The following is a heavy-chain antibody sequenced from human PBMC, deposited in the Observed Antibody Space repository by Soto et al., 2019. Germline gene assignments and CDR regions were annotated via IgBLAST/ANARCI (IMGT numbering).Heavy chain of an antibody. CDR3: AKNKRYCTSTTCPPYYGMDV. CDR2: ISYDGSNK. D-gene: IGHD2-2*01. CDR1: GFTFSSYG. J-gene: IGHJ6*02. Sequence: PGGSLRLSCAASGFTFSSYGMHWVRQAPGKGLEWVAVISYDGSNKYFADSVKGRFTISRDNSNNMLYLQMNGLRGDDTAVYYCAKNKRYCTSTTCPPYYGMDVWRQGTTVTVS. V-gene: IGHV3-30*18.